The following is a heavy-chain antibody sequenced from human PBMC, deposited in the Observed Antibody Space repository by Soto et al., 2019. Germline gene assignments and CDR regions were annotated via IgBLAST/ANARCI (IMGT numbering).Heavy chain of an antibody. Sequence: QLQLQESGPGLVKPSDTLSLTCTVSGGSISSSSYYWGWIRQPPGKGLEWIGSIYYSGSTYYNPSLKSRVTISVDTSKNQFSLKLSSVTAADTAVYYCARRSVYYYDSSGSPIDYWGQGTLVTVSS. CDR3: ARRSVYYYDSSGSPIDY. CDR2: IYYSGST. D-gene: IGHD3-22*01. V-gene: IGHV4-39*01. J-gene: IGHJ4*02. CDR1: GGSISSSSYY.